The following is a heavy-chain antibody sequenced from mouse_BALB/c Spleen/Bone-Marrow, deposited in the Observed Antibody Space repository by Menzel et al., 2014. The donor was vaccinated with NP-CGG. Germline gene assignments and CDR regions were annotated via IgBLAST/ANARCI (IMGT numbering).Heavy chain of an antibody. CDR2: IDPANGNT. V-gene: IGHV14-3*02. Sequence: VHVKQSGAELVKPGASVKLSCTASGFNIKDTYMHWVKQRPERGLEWIGRIDPANGNTKYDPKFQGKATITADTSSSTAYLQLSSLTSEDTAVYYCATDSSGYLDYWGQGTTLTVSS. CDR1: GFNIKDTY. CDR3: ATDSSGYLDY. D-gene: IGHD3-2*01. J-gene: IGHJ2*01.